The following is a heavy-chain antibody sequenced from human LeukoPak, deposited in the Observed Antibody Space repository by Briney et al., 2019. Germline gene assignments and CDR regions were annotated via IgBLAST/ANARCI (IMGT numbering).Heavy chain of an antibody. V-gene: IGHV3-7*01. J-gene: IGHJ4*02. CDR3: ARDFQDYYDSSGYTMFDY. Sequence: QSGGTLRLSCAASGFTFSSLWMRWVRQAQGKGWEWGANIKKDGSEKYYVDTVKGRFTISRDNAKNSLYLQMNSLRAEDTAVYYCARDFQDYYDSSGYTMFDYWGQGTLVTVSS. CDR1: GFTFSSLW. D-gene: IGHD3-22*01. CDR2: IKKDGSEK.